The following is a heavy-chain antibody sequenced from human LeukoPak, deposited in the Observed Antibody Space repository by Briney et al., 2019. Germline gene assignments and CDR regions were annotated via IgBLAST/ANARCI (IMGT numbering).Heavy chain of an antibody. CDR2: ISHDGTNT. Sequence: QAGGSLRLSCAASGFTFSIYAMHWVRQAPGKGLEWLAVISHDGTNTFYADSVKGRFTISRDNSKNTLYLQMNSLRAEDTAVYYCATDRRSGGRLLEWLPHFDYWGQGTLVTVSS. J-gene: IGHJ4*02. D-gene: IGHD3-3*01. V-gene: IGHV3-30*01. CDR1: GFTFSIYA. CDR3: ATDRRSGGRLLEWLPHFDY.